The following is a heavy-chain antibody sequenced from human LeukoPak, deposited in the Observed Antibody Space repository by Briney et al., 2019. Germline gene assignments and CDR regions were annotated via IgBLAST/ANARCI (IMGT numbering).Heavy chain of an antibody. CDR1: GGSISSSGYY. V-gene: IGHV4-39*07. Sequence: SETLSLTCTVSGGSISSSGYYWGWIRQPPGKGLEWSGSIYYSGSTYYNPSLKSRVTISVDTSKNQFSLKLSSVTAADTAVYYCASIIRLLAFDIWGQGTMVTVSS. CDR2: IYYSGST. J-gene: IGHJ3*02. D-gene: IGHD3-3*01. CDR3: ASIIRLLAFDI.